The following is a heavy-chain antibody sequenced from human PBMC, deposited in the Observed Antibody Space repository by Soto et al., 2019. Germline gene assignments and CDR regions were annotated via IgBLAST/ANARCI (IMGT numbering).Heavy chain of an antibody. D-gene: IGHD6-6*01. CDR1: GGSISSGGYY. Sequence: PSETLSLTCTVSGGSISSGGYYWSWIRQHPGKGLEWIGYIYYSGSTYYNPSLKGRVTISVDTSKNQFSLKLSSVTAADTAVYYCASRPIAARLPSYYYYYGMDVWGQGTTVTVSS. CDR3: ASRPIAARLPSYYYYYGMDV. V-gene: IGHV4-31*03. CDR2: IYYSGST. J-gene: IGHJ6*02.